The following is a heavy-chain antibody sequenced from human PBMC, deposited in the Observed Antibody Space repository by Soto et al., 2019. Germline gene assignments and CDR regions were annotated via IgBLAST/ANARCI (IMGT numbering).Heavy chain of an antibody. Sequence: GGSLRLSCAASGFTFSSYWMHWVRQAPGKGLVWVSRMNSDGSSTTYADSVKGRFTISRDNAKNTLYLQMNSLRAEDTAVYYCVRTYYFDYWGQGTLVTVSS. CDR1: GFTFSSYW. J-gene: IGHJ4*02. CDR2: MNSDGSST. CDR3: VRTYYFDY. V-gene: IGHV3-74*01.